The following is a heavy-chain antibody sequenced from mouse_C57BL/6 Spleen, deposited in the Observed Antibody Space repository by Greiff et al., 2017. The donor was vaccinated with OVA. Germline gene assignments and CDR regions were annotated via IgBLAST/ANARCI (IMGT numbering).Heavy chain of an antibody. J-gene: IGHJ2*01. Sequence: VQLQQPGAELVKPGASVKLSCKASGYTFTSYWMQWVKQRPGQGLEWIGEIDPSDSYTNYNQKFKGKATLTVDTSSSTAYMQLSSLTSEDSAVYYCARRGGDYYGSSSYYFDYWGQGTTLTVSS. D-gene: IGHD1-1*01. CDR3: ARRGGDYYGSSSYYFDY. V-gene: IGHV1-50*01. CDR1: GYTFTSYW. CDR2: IDPSDSYT.